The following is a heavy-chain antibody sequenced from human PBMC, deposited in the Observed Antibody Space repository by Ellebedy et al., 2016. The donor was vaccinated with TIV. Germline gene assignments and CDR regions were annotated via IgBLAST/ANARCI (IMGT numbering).Heavy chain of an antibody. Sequence: MPSETLSLTCTVSGGSISGYYWSWIRQPPGKGLEWIGYIYSSGSGEYNPSLKSRVTMSVDTYKSQFSLRLSSVTAADTAVYYCARSGGWYTPYDYWGQGTLATVSS. CDR2: IYSSGSG. CDR1: GGSISGYY. J-gene: IGHJ4*02. D-gene: IGHD6-19*01. CDR3: ARSGGWYTPYDY. V-gene: IGHV4-59*01.